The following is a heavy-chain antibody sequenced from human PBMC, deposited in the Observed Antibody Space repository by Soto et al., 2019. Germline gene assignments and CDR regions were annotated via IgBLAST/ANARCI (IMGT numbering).Heavy chain of an antibody. D-gene: IGHD3-22*01. Sequence: GASVKVSCKASGGTFSSYAISWVRQAPGQGLEWMGGIIPIFGTANYAQKFQGRVTITADESTSTAYMELSSLRSEDTAVYYCARDRYYDSSGYYYGPWFDPWGQGTLVTVSS. V-gene: IGHV1-69*13. J-gene: IGHJ5*02. CDR1: GGTFSSYA. CDR2: IIPIFGTA. CDR3: ARDRYYDSSGYYYGPWFDP.